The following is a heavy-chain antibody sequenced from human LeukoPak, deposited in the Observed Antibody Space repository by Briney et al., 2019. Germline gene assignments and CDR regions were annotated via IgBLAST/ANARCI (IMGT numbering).Heavy chain of an antibody. J-gene: IGHJ4*02. Sequence: SVKVCCKASGFTFTSCAMQWVRPARGQRLVWIGWIVVGSGNTIYAQKFQERVTITRDTSTSTAYMELRSMRSDDTAVYYCARGFYGSGAIPGDFDYWGQGTLVTVSS. D-gene: IGHD3-10*01. CDR2: IVVGSGNT. CDR1: GFTFTSCA. CDR3: ARGFYGSGAIPGDFDY. V-gene: IGHV1-58*02.